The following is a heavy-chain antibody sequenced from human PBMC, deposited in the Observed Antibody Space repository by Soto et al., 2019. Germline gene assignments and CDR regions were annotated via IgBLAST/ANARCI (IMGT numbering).Heavy chain of an antibody. CDR2: VRSSGSNI. Sequence: TVGSLRLSCAASGFSFSTYGMHWVRQAPVKGLEWVAYVRSSGSNIYYADSLKVRFTISRDNAKNSLYLQMNSLRAEDTAVYYCARDQGYYESSGYFDYWGQGTLVTVSS. CDR3: ARDQGYYESSGYFDY. D-gene: IGHD3-22*01. V-gene: IGHV3-48*01. J-gene: IGHJ4*02. CDR1: GFSFSTYG.